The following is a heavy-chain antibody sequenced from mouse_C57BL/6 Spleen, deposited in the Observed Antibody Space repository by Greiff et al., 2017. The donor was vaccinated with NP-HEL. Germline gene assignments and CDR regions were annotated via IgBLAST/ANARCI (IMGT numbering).Heavy chain of an antibody. CDR2: IDPETGGT. Sequence: QVQLQQSGAELVRPGASVTLSCKASGYTFTDYEMHWVKQTPVHGLEWIGAIDPETGGTAYNQKFKGKAILTADKSSSTAYMELRSLTSEDSAVYYCTSRFYDGYYVGAMDYWGQGTSVTVSS. D-gene: IGHD2-3*01. V-gene: IGHV1-15*01. CDR3: TSRFYDGYYVGAMDY. J-gene: IGHJ4*01. CDR1: GYTFTDYE.